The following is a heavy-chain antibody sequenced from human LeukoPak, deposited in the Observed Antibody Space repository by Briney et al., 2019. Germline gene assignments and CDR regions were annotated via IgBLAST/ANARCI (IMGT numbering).Heavy chain of an antibody. Sequence: SETLSLTCTVSGGSISSYYWSWLRQLPGKGLEWIGYIYYSGSTNYNPSLKSRVTISVDTSKNQFSLKLSSVTAADTAVYYCARDCSSTSCFDCWGQGTLVTVSS. CDR2: IYYSGST. CDR3: ARDCSSTSCFDC. V-gene: IGHV4-59*01. J-gene: IGHJ4*02. D-gene: IGHD2-2*01. CDR1: GGSISSYY.